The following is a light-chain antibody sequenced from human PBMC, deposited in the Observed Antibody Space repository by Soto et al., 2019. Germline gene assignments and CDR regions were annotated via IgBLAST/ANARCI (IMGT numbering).Light chain of an antibody. CDR2: AAS. Sequence: DIQMTQSPSSLSASVGDRVTIACRASQSIITYLNWYQQKPGRAPKLLIYAASTLQSWVPSRFSGSGYGSDFTLTISSLQPEDFATYYCQQSYSTPRTFGQATKLEVK. J-gene: IGKJ2*01. CDR3: QQSYSTPRT. CDR1: QSIITY. V-gene: IGKV1-39*01.